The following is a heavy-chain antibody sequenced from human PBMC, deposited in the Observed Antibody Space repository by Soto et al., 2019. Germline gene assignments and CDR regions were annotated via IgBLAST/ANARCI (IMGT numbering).Heavy chain of an antibody. CDR1: GFTFSSYG. CDR2: IWYDGSNK. V-gene: IGHV3-33*01. J-gene: IGHJ5*02. CDR3: ASLYENGPP. Sequence: QVQLVESGGGVVQPGRSLRLSCAASGFTFSSYGMHWVRQAPGKGLEWVAVIWYDGSNKYYADSVKGRFTISRDNSKNTLYLQMNSLRAEDTAVHYCASLYENGPPWGQGTLVTVSS. D-gene: IGHD3-16*01.